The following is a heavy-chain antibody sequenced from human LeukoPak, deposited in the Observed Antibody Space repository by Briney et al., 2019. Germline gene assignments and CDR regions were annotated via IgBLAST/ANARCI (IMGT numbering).Heavy chain of an antibody. Sequence: GESLKISCKGSGYSFTSYWIGWVRQMPRKGLEWMGIIYPGDSDNRYSPSFQGQVTISVDKSISTAYLQWSSLKASDTAVYYCARLQRDGYNSLGSYKLDYWGQGTLVTVSS. J-gene: IGHJ4*02. D-gene: IGHD5-24*01. V-gene: IGHV5-51*01. CDR3: ARLQRDGYNSLGSYKLDY. CDR1: GYSFTSYW. CDR2: IYPGDSDN.